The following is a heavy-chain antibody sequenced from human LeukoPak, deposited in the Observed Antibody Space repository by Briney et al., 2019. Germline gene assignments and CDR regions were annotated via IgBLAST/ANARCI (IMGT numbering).Heavy chain of an antibody. CDR2: ISSTSSYV. V-gene: IGHV3-21*01. D-gene: IGHD5-12*01. CDR1: GFTFSSYS. Sequence: GSLRLSCAASGFTFSSYSMNWVRQAPGKGLEWVSFISSTSSYVYYADSVKGRSTISRDNAKNLLYLQMNGLRPEDTAVYYCARAFLVATSYAFDIWGQGTMVIVSS. CDR3: ARAFLVATSYAFDI. J-gene: IGHJ3*02.